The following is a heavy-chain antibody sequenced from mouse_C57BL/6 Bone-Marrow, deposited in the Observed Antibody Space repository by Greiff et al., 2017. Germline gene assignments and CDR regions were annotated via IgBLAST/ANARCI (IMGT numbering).Heavy chain of an antibody. D-gene: IGHD1-2*01. Sequence: EVKLVESGPGLVKPSQSLSLTCSVTGYSITSGYYWNWIRQFPGNKLEWMGYISYDGSNNYNPSLKNRISITRDTSKNQFFLKLNSVTTEDTATYYCARPLRGPMDYWGQGTSVTVSS. CDR3: ARPLRGPMDY. J-gene: IGHJ4*01. CDR1: GYSITSGYY. CDR2: ISYDGSN. V-gene: IGHV3-6*01.